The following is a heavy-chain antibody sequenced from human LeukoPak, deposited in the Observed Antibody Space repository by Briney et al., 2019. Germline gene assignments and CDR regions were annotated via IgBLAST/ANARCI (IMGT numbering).Heavy chain of an antibody. CDR2: IYYSGST. CDR1: GGSISSSSYY. J-gene: IGHJ4*02. CDR3: ARGYDFWSGYYNY. D-gene: IGHD3-3*01. V-gene: IGHV4-61*05. Sequence: SETLSLTCTVSGGSISSSSYYWGWIRQPPGKGLEWIGYIYYSGSTNYNPSLKSRVTISVDTSKNQFSLKLSSVTAADTAVYYCARGYDFWSGYYNYWGQGTLVTVSS.